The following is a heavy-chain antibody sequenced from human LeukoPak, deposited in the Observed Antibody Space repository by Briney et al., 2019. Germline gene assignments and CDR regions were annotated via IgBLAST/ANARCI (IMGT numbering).Heavy chain of an antibody. D-gene: IGHD5-24*01. CDR2: INPSCGST. J-gene: IGHJ4*02. V-gene: IGHV1-46*01. CDR3: ARDEVDGYNY. Sequence: ASVKVSCKASGCTFTSYPLHWVRQAPAQGLEWMGIINPSCGSTSYAQKFQGRVTMTRDTSTSTVYMELSSLRSEDTAVYYCARDEVDGYNYWGQGTLVTVSS. CDR1: GCTFTSYP.